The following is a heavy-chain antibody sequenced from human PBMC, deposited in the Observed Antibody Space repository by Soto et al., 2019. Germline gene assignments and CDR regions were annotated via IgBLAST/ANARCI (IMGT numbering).Heavy chain of an antibody. CDR2: IIPIFGRA. CDR3: ARCPSLYYYDSSGYYAWFDP. CDR1: GGTFSSYA. V-gene: IGHV1-69*06. Sequence: QVQLVQSGAEVKKPGSSVKVSCKASGGTFSSYAISWVRQAPGQGLEWMGGIIPIFGRANYAQKFQGTVTITADKSTSTAYMELSSLRSEDTAVYYCARCPSLYYYDSSGYYAWFDPWGQGTLVTVSS. D-gene: IGHD3-22*01. J-gene: IGHJ5*02.